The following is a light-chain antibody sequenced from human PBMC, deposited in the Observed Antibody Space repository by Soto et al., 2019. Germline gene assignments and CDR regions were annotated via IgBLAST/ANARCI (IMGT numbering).Light chain of an antibody. Sequence: QSVLTQPASVSGSPGQSIAISCTGTRSDVGGYDHVSWYQLHPGKAPKLMVFEVNNRPSGVSYRFSGSKSGNTASLTISGLQAEDEADYFCSSYSISTAYLFGTGTKV. J-gene: IGLJ1*01. CDR2: EVN. V-gene: IGLV2-14*01. CDR3: SSYSISTAYL. CDR1: RSDVGGYDH.